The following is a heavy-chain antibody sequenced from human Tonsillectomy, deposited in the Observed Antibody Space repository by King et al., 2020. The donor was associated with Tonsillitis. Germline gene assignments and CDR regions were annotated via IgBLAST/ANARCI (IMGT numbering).Heavy chain of an antibody. V-gene: IGHV3-21*01. CDR2: ISSSSSYI. CDR3: ARAGGYCSGGSCYLHYFDY. CDR1: GFTFSSYS. J-gene: IGHJ4*02. Sequence: VQLVQSGGGLVKPGGSLRLSCAASGFTFSSYSMNWVRQAPGKGLEWVSSISSSSSYIYYADSVKGRFTISRDNAKNSLYLQMNSLRAEDTAVYYCARAGGYCSGGSCYLHYFDYWAREPWSPSPQ. D-gene: IGHD2-15*01.